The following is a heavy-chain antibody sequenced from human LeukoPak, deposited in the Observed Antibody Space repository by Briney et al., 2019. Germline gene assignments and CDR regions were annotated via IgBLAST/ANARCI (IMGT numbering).Heavy chain of an antibody. Sequence: GASVKVSFKASGYTFTIYGISWVRQAPGQGLEWMGWISAYNGNTNYSQKFQGRVTITRDISTSTVYMDLSSLRSEDTAVYHCARDRGYCSGGSCSLLYYDYYYMDVWGKGTSVTVSS. CDR3: ARDRGYCSGGSCSLLYYDYYYMDV. V-gene: IGHV1-18*01. CDR1: GYTFTIYG. CDR2: ISAYNGNT. J-gene: IGHJ6*03. D-gene: IGHD2-15*01.